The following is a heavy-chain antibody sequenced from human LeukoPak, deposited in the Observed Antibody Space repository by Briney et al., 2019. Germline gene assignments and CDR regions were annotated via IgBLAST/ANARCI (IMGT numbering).Heavy chain of an antibody. D-gene: IGHD6-19*01. CDR1: GFTFSNYA. CDR2: ISDSGGST. CDR3: AKDGIAVAGSSAWY. J-gene: IGHJ4*02. Sequence: GGSLRLSCAASGFTFSNYAMRWFRQAPGKGLEWVSGISDSGGSTYYADSVKGRFTISRDNSKNTVYLQMNSLRAEDTAVYYCAKDGIAVAGSSAWYWGRGTQVTVSS. V-gene: IGHV3-23*01.